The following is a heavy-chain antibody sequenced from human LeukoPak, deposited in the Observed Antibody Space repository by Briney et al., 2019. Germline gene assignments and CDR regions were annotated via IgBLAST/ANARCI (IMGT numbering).Heavy chain of an antibody. Sequence: ASVKVSCKASVYTFTGYYMHWVRQAPGQGLEWMGWINPNSGGTNYAQKLQGRVTITRDTSIDTAYMQLSRLRSDDTADYYCAKDRYGDYEAPFHYYMDAWGRGTTVTVSS. CDR1: VYTFTGYY. J-gene: IGHJ6*03. D-gene: IGHD5-12*01. V-gene: IGHV1-2*02. CDR2: INPNSGGT. CDR3: AKDRYGDYEAPFHYYMDA.